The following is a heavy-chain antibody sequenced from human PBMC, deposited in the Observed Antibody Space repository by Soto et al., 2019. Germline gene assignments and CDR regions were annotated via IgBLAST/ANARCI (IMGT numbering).Heavy chain of an antibody. Sequence: SGPTLVNPIQTLTLTCTFSGFSLSTSGMRVSWIRQPPGKALEWLARIDWDDDKFYSTSLKTRLTISKDTSKNQVVLTMTNMDPVDTATYYCARMGPDSLGYYSYFDYWGQGTLVTVSS. CDR2: IDWDDDK. J-gene: IGHJ4*02. D-gene: IGHD3-3*01. CDR3: ARMGPDSLGYYSYFDY. CDR1: GFSLSTSGMR. V-gene: IGHV2-70*04.